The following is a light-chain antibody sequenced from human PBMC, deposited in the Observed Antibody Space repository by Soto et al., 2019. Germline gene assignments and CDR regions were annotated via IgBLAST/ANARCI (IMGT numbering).Light chain of an antibody. CDR1: SSDVGVYNY. J-gene: IGLJ3*02. Sequence: QSALTQPRSVSGSPGQSGTISVTGTSSDVGVYNYVSWYQLHPGKSPKLMVYDVSKRPSGVPDRFSGSKSGNTASLTIAGLQAEDEAEYYCCSYAGSYSWVFGGGTKLTV. CDR3: CSYAGSYSWV. CDR2: DVS. V-gene: IGLV2-11*01.